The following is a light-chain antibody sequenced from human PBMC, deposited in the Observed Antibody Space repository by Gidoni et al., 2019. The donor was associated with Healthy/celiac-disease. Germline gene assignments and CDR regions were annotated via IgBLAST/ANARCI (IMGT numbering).Light chain of an antibody. V-gene: IGLV2-8*01. CDR2: EVS. J-gene: IGLJ1*01. CDR1: SSDVGGYNY. CDR3: SSYAGSNNEV. Sequence: QSALTQPPSASASPGQSVTISCTGTSSDVGGYNYVSWYQQHPGKAPKLMIYEVSKRPSGVPDRFSGSKSGNTASLTVSGLQAEDEADYYCSSYAGSNNEVFGTGTKVTVL.